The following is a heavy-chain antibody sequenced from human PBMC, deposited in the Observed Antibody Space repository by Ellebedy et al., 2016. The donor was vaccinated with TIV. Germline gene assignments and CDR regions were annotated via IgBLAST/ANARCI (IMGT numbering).Heavy chain of an antibody. CDR1: GYTFTSYG. CDR2: ISVYNGNR. Sequence: AASVKVSCKASGYTFTSYGITWVRQAPGQGLEWMGWISVYNGNRNYAQKLQGRVTMTTDTSTSTAYMELRSLRSDDTAVYYCARALPMIVVGTRNYFDYWGQGTLVTVSS. CDR3: ARALPMIVVGTRNYFDY. J-gene: IGHJ4*02. V-gene: IGHV1-18*01. D-gene: IGHD3-22*01.